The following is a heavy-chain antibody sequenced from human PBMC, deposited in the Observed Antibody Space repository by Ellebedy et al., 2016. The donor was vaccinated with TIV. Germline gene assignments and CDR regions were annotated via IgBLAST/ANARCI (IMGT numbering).Heavy chain of an antibody. CDR3: ARLVSGFYYAMDV. Sequence: MPGGSLRLSCAVYGGSFSGYCWSWIRQSPGKGLEWIGEINHSGSTQYNPSLKSRVTISVDPSKSHFSLRLSSVTAADTAVYFCARLVSGFYYAMDVWGQGTAVTVSS. CDR2: INHSGST. J-gene: IGHJ6*02. V-gene: IGHV4-34*01. D-gene: IGHD2-21*01. CDR1: GGSFSGYC.